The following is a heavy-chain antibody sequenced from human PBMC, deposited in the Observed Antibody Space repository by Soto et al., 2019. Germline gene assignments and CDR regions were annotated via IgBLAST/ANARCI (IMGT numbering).Heavy chain of an antibody. D-gene: IGHD5-12*01. Sequence: GGSLRLSCAASGFTFSSYDMHWVRQATGKGLEWVSAIGTAGDTYYPGSVKGRFTISRDNSKNTLYLQMSSLSADDTAVYYCVKSRGGNNFEFFDWGQGALVTVTS. CDR1: GFTFSSYD. CDR3: VKSRGGNNFEFFD. V-gene: IGHV3-13*01. CDR2: IGTAGDT. J-gene: IGHJ4*02.